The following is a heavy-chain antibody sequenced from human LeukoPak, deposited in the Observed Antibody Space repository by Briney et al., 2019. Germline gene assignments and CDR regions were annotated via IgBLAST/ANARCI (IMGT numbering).Heavy chain of an antibody. D-gene: IGHD4-23*01. CDR1: GFTFTNSV. CDR2: IVVGSGNT. V-gene: IGHV1-58*02. J-gene: IGHJ4*02. CDR3: ATVGTTVVTRGDY. Sequence: SVKVSCKASGFTFTNSVMQWVRQARGQRLEWIGWIVVGSGNTNYAQKFQERVTITRDMSTSTAYMELSSLRSEDTAVYYCATVGTTVVTRGDYWGPGTLVTVSS.